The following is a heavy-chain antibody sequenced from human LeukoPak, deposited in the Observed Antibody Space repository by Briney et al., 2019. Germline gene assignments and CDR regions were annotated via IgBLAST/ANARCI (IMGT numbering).Heavy chain of an antibody. CDR1: GGSISSGSHY. J-gene: IGHJ6*02. D-gene: IGHD1-1*01. CDR2: IYTSGST. V-gene: IGHV4-61*02. Sequence: SSQTLSLTCTVSGGSISSGSHYWSWIRQPAGKGLEWIGRIYTSGSTNYNPSLKSRVTISVDTSKNQFSLKLSSVTAADTAVYYCAREADPLKLERPRWGYYGMDVWGQGTTVTVSS. CDR3: AREADPLKLERPRWGYYGMDV.